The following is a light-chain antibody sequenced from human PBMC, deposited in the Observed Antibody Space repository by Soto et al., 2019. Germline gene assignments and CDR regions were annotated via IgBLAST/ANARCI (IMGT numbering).Light chain of an antibody. Sequence: DIVLTQSPATLSLSPGERATLSCRASQSVGTYLAWYQKNPGQAPRLLIYDATNRATSIPARFSGSGSGTDFTLTISNLEPEDFAVYSCQQCTNRLTFGGGNKVEIK. J-gene: IGKJ4*01. V-gene: IGKV3-11*01. CDR3: QQCTNRLT. CDR1: QSVGTY. CDR2: DAT.